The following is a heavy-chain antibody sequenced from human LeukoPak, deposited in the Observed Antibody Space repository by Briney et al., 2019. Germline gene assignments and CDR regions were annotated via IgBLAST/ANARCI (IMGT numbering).Heavy chain of an antibody. CDR2: INPSGGST. CDR1: GYTFTSYD. V-gene: IGHV1-46*01. Sequence: GASVKVSCKASGYTFTSYDINWVRQATGQGLEWMGIINPSGGSTSYAQKFQGRVTMTRDTSTSTVYMELSSLRSEDTAVYYCAREWVAGHSLFDCWGQGTLVTVSS. J-gene: IGHJ4*02. CDR3: AREWVAGHSLFDC. D-gene: IGHD6-19*01.